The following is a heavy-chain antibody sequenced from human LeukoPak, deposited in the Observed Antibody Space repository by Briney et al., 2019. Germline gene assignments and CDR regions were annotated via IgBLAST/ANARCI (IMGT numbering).Heavy chain of an antibody. Sequence: SETLSLTCTVSGGSIFSYYWSWFRQPPGKGLEWIGYIYTSGSTNYDPSLKSRVTISIDTSKNQFSLKLRSVTAADTAVYYCARHGYYYYMDVWGKGTTVTVSS. CDR3: ARHGYYYYMDV. J-gene: IGHJ6*03. V-gene: IGHV4-4*09. CDR2: IYTSGST. CDR1: GGSIFSYY.